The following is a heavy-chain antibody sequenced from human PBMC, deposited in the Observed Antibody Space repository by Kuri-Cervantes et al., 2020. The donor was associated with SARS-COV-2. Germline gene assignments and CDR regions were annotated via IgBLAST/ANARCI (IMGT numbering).Heavy chain of an antibody. V-gene: IGHV4-30-2*01. Sequence: LRLSCTVSGGSISSGGYYWSWIRQPPGKGLEWIGYIYHSGSTYYNPSLKSRVTISVDRSKNQFSLKLSSVTAADTAVYYCAATPAAGVDYYFDYWGQGTLVTVSS. CDR1: GGSISSGGYY. D-gene: IGHD6-13*01. J-gene: IGHJ4*02. CDR2: IYHSGST. CDR3: AATPAAGVDYYFDY.